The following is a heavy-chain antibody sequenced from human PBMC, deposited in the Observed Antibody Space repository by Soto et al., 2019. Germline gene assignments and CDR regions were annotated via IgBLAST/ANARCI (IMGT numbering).Heavy chain of an antibody. Sequence: QLQLQESGPGLVKPSETLSLTCTVSGGSISSSSYYWGWIRQPPGKGLGWIGSIYYSGSTYYNPSIQIRVNISEDPSRNPFPLKRSTVAAADSAVYYCARHVAGYSCGLDYWGQGTLVTVAS. CDR3: ARHVAGYSCGLDY. D-gene: IGHD6-19*01. V-gene: IGHV4-39*01. CDR1: GGSISSSSYY. J-gene: IGHJ4*02. CDR2: IYYSGST.